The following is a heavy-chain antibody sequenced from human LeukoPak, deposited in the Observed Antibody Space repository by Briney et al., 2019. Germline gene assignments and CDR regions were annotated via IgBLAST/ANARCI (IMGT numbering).Heavy chain of an antibody. V-gene: IGHV1-46*01. CDR3: AREGFPPKISDFWSGLGPYYYYGMDV. Sequence: ASVKVSCKASGYTFTSYYMHWVRQAPGQGLEWMGIINPSGGSTSYTQKFQGRVTMTRDTSTSTVYMELSSLRSEDTAVYYCAREGFPPKISDFWSGLGPYYYYGMDVWGQGTTITVSS. CDR2: INPSGGST. J-gene: IGHJ6*02. D-gene: IGHD3-3*01. CDR1: GYTFTSYY.